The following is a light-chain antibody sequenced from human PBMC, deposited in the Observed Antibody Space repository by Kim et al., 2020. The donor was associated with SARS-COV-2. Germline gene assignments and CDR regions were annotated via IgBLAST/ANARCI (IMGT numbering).Light chain of an antibody. CDR1: SLRSYY. Sequence: LGQPVRLTCQGDSLRSYYASWYQQKPGQAPVLVIYGKNNRPSGIPDRFSGSSSGNAASLTITGAQAEDEADYYCNSRDSSGNHVVFGGGTQLTVL. V-gene: IGLV3-19*01. CDR3: NSRDSSGNHVV. CDR2: GKN. J-gene: IGLJ2*01.